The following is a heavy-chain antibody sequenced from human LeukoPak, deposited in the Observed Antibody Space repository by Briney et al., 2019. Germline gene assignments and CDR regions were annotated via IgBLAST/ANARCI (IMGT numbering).Heavy chain of an antibody. CDR3: ARDQETYLPKD. CDR2: IYYSGST. V-gene: IGHV4-30-4*08. J-gene: IGHJ4*02. CDR1: GGSIRSGDYY. Sequence: PSETLSLTCTVSGGSIRSGDYYWSWIRQPPGKGLEWIGYIYYSGSTYYNPSLKSRVTISVDTSKNQFSLKLSSVTAADTAVYYCARDQETYLPKDWGQGTLVTVSS.